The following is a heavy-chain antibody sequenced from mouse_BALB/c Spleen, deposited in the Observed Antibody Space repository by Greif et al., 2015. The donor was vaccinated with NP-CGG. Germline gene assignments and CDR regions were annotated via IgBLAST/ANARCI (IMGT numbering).Heavy chain of an antibody. D-gene: IGHD2-2*01. CDR3: AVIYYGYEGFAY. V-gene: IGHV14-3*02. J-gene: IGHJ3*01. Sequence: EVQLQQSGAELVKPGASVKLSCTASGFNIKDTYMHWVKQRPEQGLEWIGRIDPANGNTKYDPKFQGKATITADTSSNTAYLQLSSLTSEDTAVYYCAVIYYGYEGFAYWGQGTLVTVSA. CDR1: GFNIKDTY. CDR2: IDPANGNT.